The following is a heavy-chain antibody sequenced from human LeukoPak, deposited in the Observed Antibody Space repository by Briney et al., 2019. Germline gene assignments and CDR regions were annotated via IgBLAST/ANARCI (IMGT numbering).Heavy chain of an antibody. J-gene: IGHJ5*02. CDR3: ARLFYEVSGGYNWFDP. Sequence: PSETLSHTCTVSGGSISSNSYYWGWIRQPPGKGLEWIGTIFHSGSTDYNPSLKSRVTISLDTSKNDFSLRLSSVTATGPAGYYYARLFYEVSGGYNWFDPWGQGTLVTVSS. V-gene: IGHV4-39*02. CDR2: IFHSGST. D-gene: IGHD3-10*01. CDR1: GGSISSNSYY.